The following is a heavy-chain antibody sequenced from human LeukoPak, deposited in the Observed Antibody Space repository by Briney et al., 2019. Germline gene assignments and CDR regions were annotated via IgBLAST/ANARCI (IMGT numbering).Heavy chain of an antibody. J-gene: IGHJ6*03. D-gene: IGHD5-18*01. CDR1: GFTFDDYA. Sequence: PGGSLRLSCAASGFTFDDYAMNWVRQVPGRGLECVSGINWNGRITEYADSVKDRFTISRQNTKNSLYLYMNNLGGEDTALYFCARGSVQLWLRDTYYYMDVWGKGTTVTVSS. V-gene: IGHV3-20*04. CDR3: ARGSVQLWLRDTYYYMDV. CDR2: INWNGRIT.